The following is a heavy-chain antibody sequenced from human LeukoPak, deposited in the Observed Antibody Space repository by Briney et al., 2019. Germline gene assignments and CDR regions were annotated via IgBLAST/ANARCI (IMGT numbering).Heavy chain of an antibody. CDR2: ISAYNGNT. V-gene: IGHV1-18*01. Sequence: ASVNVPCKASGYTFTHYGISWVRPAPGQGLEWMGWISAYNGNTNYAQKLQGRVTMTTDTSTSTAYMVLRSLRSADTAVYYCARVLWGGSSWYSGSSYWGQGTLGTVSS. D-gene: IGHD6-13*01. CDR3: ARVLWGGSSWYSGSSY. J-gene: IGHJ4*02. CDR1: GYTFTHYG.